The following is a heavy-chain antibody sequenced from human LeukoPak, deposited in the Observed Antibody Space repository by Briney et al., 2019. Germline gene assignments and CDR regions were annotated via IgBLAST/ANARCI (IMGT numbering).Heavy chain of an antibody. CDR1: GFTFRSYS. D-gene: IGHD2-2*01. J-gene: IGHJ4*02. CDR2: ISSSSSYI. Sequence: GGSLRLSCAASGFTFRSYSMNWVRQAPGKGLEWVSSISSSSSYIYYADSVKGRFTISRDNAKNSLYLQMNSLRAEDTAVYYCARDGLGYCSSTSCASDYWGQGTLVTVSS. CDR3: ARDGLGYCSSTSCASDY. V-gene: IGHV3-21*01.